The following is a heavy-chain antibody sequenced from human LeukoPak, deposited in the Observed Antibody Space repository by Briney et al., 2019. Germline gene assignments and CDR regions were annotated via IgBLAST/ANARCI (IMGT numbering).Heavy chain of an antibody. Sequence: SETLSLTCVVSGGSVSGYYWGWIRQPPGRGLEWIGYVYYSGSTNYNPSFKSRITISVDTSRNQFSLKLSSVTAADTAVYYCARLTVIYDAFDIWGQGTMVTVSS. D-gene: IGHD4-17*01. CDR1: GGSVSGYY. CDR3: ARLTVIYDAFDI. V-gene: IGHV4-59*08. CDR2: VYYSGST. J-gene: IGHJ3*02.